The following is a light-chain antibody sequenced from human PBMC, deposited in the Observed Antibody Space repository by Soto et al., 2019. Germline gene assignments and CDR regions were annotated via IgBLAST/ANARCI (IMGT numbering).Light chain of an antibody. CDR2: GAS. J-gene: IGKJ4*01. CDR3: QQRSNWPLT. V-gene: IGKV3D-20*02. Sequence: EIVLTQSPATLSVSPGERATLSCRASQSVSSSYLAWYQQKPGQAPSLLIYGASRRATGIPDRFSGSGSGTDFTLTISRLEPEDFAVYYCQQRSNWPLTFGGGTKVDIK. CDR1: QSVSSSY.